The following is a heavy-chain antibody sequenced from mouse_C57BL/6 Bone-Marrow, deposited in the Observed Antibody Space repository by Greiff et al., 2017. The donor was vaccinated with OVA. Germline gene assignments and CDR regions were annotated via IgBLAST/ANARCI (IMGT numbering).Heavy chain of an antibody. CDR3: ASPIYYYGSSYVTY. Sequence: QVQLQQSGAELVKPGASVKMSCKASGYTFTSYWITWVKQRPGQGLEWIGDIYPGSGSTNYNEKFKSKATLTVDTSSSTAYMQLSSLTSEDSAVYYCASPIYYYGSSYVTYWGQGTTLTVSS. D-gene: IGHD1-1*01. CDR1: GYTFTSYW. J-gene: IGHJ2*01. V-gene: IGHV1-55*01. CDR2: IYPGSGST.